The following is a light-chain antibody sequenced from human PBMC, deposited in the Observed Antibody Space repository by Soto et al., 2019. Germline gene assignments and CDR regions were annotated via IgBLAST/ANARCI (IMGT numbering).Light chain of an antibody. CDR1: QTITSN. CDR3: QQYGSSPRT. V-gene: IGKV3-20*01. CDR2: GAF. Sequence: EVVMTQSPATLSVSPGNTVTLSCRANQTITSNLAWYQQKPGQAPRLLIYGAFKRATGIPDRFSGSGSGTDFTLTISRMEPEDFAVYCCQQYGSSPRTFGQGTKVDI. J-gene: IGKJ1*01.